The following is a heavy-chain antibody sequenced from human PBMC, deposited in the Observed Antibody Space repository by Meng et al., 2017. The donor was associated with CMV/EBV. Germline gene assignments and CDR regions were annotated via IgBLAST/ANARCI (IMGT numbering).Heavy chain of an antibody. V-gene: IGHV3-21*01. CDR2: ISSSSSYI. CDR1: FTFSSYS. D-gene: IGHD3-3*01. Sequence: FTFSSYSMHWVRQAPGKGLEWVSSISSSSSYIYYADSVKGRFTISRDNAKNSLYLQMNSLRAEDTAVYYCARDLPYYDFWSGYNWFDPWGQGTLVTVSS. J-gene: IGHJ5*02. CDR3: ARDLPYYDFWSGYNWFDP.